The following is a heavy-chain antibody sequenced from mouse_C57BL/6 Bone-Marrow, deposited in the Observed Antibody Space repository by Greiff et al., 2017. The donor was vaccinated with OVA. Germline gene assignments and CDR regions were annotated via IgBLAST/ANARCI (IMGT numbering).Heavy chain of an antibody. CDR3: ATLITTVSDY. CDR2: INPNNGGT. Sequence: EVQLQQSGPELVKPGASVKISCKASGYTFTDYYMNWVKQSHGKSLEWIGDINPNNGGTSYNQKFKGKATLTVDKSSSTAYMELRSLTSEDSAVYYCATLITTVSDYWGQGTTLTVSS. J-gene: IGHJ2*01. D-gene: IGHD1-1*01. CDR1: GYTFTDYY. V-gene: IGHV1-26*01.